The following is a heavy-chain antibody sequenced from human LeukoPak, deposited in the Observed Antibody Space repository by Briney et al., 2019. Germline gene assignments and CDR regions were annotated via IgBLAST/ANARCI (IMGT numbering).Heavy chain of an antibody. CDR3: ATNILVRDIINWFDP. D-gene: IGHD3-10*01. CDR1: GYSFADYY. CDR2: IKPDSGDT. V-gene: IGHV1-2*02. Sequence: ASVKVSCKASGYSFADYYIHWVRQAPGQGLEWMGWIKPDSGDTRSAQKFQGRVTMTRDTSISTAYMELSRLRYDDTAVYYCATNILVRDIINWFDPWDQGTLVTVSS. J-gene: IGHJ5*02.